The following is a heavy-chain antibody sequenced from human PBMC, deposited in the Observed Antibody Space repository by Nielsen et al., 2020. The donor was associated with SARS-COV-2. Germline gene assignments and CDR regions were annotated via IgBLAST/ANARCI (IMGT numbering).Heavy chain of an antibody. J-gene: IGHJ4*02. V-gene: IGHV3-48*04. CDR2: ISSSGSTI. Sequence: GESLKISCAASGFTFSSYAMSWVRQAPGKGLEWVSYISSSGSTIYYADSVKGRFTISRDNAKNSLYLQMNSLRAEDTAVYYCAREGERHSSGWTDYWGQGTLVTVSS. D-gene: IGHD6-25*01. CDR3: AREGERHSSGWTDY. CDR1: GFTFSSYA.